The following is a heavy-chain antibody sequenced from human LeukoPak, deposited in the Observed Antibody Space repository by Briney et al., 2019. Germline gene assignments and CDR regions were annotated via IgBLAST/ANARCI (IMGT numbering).Heavy chain of an antibody. V-gene: IGHV4-59*01. CDR3: ARDGGYGSGSLI. CDR1: GGSISNYY. CDR2: IFYSGST. J-gene: IGHJ3*02. Sequence: PSETLSLTCTVSGGSISNYYWSWIRQPPGKGLEWIGYIFYSGSTNYNPSLKSRVSILVDTSKNQFSLKLNSVTAADTAVYYCARDGGYGSGSLIWGQGTMVTVS. D-gene: IGHD3-10*01.